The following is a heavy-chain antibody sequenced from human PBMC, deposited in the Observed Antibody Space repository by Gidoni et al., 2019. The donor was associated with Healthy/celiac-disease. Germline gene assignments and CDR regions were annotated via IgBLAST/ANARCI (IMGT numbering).Heavy chain of an antibody. Sequence: QVQLVESGGGVVQPGRSLRLSCAASGFTFSSYGMHWVRQAPGKGLEWVAVIWYDGSNKYYADSVKGRFTISRDNSKNTLYLQMNSLRAEDTAVYYCARGPYGDYVKPIDYWGQGTLVTVSS. CDR2: IWYDGSNK. CDR1: GFTFSSYG. J-gene: IGHJ4*02. D-gene: IGHD4-17*01. V-gene: IGHV3-33*01. CDR3: ARGPYGDYVKPIDY.